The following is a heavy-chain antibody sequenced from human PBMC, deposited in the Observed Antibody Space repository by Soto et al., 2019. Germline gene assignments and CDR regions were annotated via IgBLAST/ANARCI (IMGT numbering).Heavy chain of an antibody. V-gene: IGHV4-61*01. D-gene: IGHD3-3*01. CDR2: SYYTAST. CDR1: GGCVSRENHY. CDR3: ARDQYDFRSGSYYYAMEV. Sequence: SETLSLTCTVSGGCVSRENHYWSWLRQTPGKGLEWIGYSYYTASTHYNPSLKGRVTMSVDTSRNQVYLRLRSVTRADTAVYYCARDQYDFRSGSYYYAMEVWGQGTKVTVSS. J-gene: IGHJ6*02.